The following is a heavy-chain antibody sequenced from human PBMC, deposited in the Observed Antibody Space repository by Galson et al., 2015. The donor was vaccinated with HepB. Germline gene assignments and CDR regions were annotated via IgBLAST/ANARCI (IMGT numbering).Heavy chain of an antibody. CDR3: ARGPLWVGARGGYFDY. V-gene: IGHV3-30*03. Sequence: SLRLSCAASGFTFSRYGMHWVRQAPGKGLEWVAVISYDGSNKYYADSVKGRFTISRDNSKNTLYLQMNSLRAEDTAVYYCARGPLWVGARGGYFDYWGQGTLVTVSS. CDR2: ISYDGSNK. J-gene: IGHJ4*02. CDR1: GFTFSRYG. D-gene: IGHD1-26*01.